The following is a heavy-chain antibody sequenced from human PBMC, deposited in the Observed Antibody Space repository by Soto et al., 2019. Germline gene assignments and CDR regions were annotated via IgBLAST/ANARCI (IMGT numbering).Heavy chain of an antibody. CDR3: ARGRPWELYDY. Sequence: QVQLQESGPGLVKPSETLSLTCTVSGGSISTYYWSWIRQPPGKGLDWIGYIYYSGSTNYNPSLKSRVTISADKSKNEFSLKLSSMTAADTAVYYCARGRPWELYDYWGQGTLVTVSS. J-gene: IGHJ4*02. CDR2: IYYSGST. D-gene: IGHD1-26*01. V-gene: IGHV4-59*12. CDR1: GGSISTYY.